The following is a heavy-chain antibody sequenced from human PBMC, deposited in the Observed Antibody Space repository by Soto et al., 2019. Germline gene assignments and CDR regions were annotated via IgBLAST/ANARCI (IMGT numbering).Heavy chain of an antibody. J-gene: IGHJ4*02. CDR2: ISSSGSTI. CDR1: GFTFSDYY. D-gene: IGHD6-25*01. Sequence: GGSLRLSCAASGFTFSDYYMSWIRQAPGKGLEWVSYISSSGSTIYYADSVKGRFTISRDNAKNSLYLQMNGLRAEDTAVYYCARGSEVSSAPIDYWGQGTLVTVSS. V-gene: IGHV3-11*01. CDR3: ARGSEVSSAPIDY.